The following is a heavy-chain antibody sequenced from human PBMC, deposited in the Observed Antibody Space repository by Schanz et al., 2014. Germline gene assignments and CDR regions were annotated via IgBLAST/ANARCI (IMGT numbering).Heavy chain of an antibody. D-gene: IGHD6-13*01. CDR1: GYTFTSYD. Sequence: QVQLLQSGSEVKKPGASVRLSCEASGYTFTSYDINWVRQAPGQGLEWMGWMNPNSGNTGYAQKFQGRVTMTRHTSISTVYMELSSLRSEDTAVYYCARDGEAAAGSDYWGQGTLVTVSS. CDR3: ARDGEAAAGSDY. V-gene: IGHV1-8*02. J-gene: IGHJ4*02. CDR2: MNPNSGNT.